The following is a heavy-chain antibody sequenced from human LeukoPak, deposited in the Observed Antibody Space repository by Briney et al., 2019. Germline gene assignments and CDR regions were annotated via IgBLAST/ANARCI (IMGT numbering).Heavy chain of an antibody. CDR1: GFTFSSYG. D-gene: IGHD3-22*01. V-gene: IGHV3-30*03. CDR3: ARDLAPLVVVITTLDY. Sequence: PGRSLRLSCAASGFTFSSYGMHWVRQAPDKGLEWVAVVSYDGYNKYYGDSVKGRFTISRDNARNTLYLQMNSLRAEDTAVYYCARDLAPLVVVITTLDYWGQGTLVTVSS. J-gene: IGHJ4*02. CDR2: VSYDGYNK.